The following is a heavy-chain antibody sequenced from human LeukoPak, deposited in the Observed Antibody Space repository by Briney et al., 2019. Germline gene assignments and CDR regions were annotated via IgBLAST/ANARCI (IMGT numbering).Heavy chain of an antibody. CDR2: ISVYNGNT. V-gene: IGHV1-18*01. Sequence: ASVKVSCKAFGYTFTSYGISWVRQAPGQGLEWMGWISVYNGNTNYAQKLQGRVTLTTDTSTSTAYMELRSLRSDDTAVYYCARETSGWWLDYWGQGTLVTVSS. J-gene: IGHJ4*02. CDR1: GYTFTSYG. CDR3: ARETSGWWLDY. D-gene: IGHD6-19*01.